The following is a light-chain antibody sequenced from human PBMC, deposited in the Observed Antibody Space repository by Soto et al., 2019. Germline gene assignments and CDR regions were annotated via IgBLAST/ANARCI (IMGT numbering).Light chain of an antibody. CDR2: GAS. Sequence: EIVMTQSPATLSVSPGERATLSCRASQSVNIYLAWYQQKPGQAPRPLIFGASSRATGIPARFSGSGSGTEFNLTISSLQSEHFEVYFCQQYDDWLRLTFGGGTKVEIK. CDR3: QQYDDWLRLT. V-gene: IGKV3D-15*01. J-gene: IGKJ4*01. CDR1: QSVNIY.